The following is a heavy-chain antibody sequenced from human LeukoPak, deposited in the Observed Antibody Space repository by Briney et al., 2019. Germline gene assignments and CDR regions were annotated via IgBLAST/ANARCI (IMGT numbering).Heavy chain of an antibody. D-gene: IGHD3-10*01. CDR2: IYYSGST. CDR1: GGSLSRYY. Sequence: PPQTLSLTWTVAGGSLSRYYCSCIRQPPGKGLEWIGYIYYSGSTNNNTSLKSRISISVDTSKNQFSLKLSSVTDADTALYYCARETKGSNYLYYYTDVWGKGTTVTVSS. CDR3: ARETKGSNYLYYYTDV. V-gene: IGHV4-59*12. J-gene: IGHJ6*03.